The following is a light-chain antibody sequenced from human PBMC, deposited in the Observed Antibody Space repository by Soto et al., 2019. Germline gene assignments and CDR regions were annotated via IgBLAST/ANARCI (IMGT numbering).Light chain of an antibody. CDR1: SSDVGGYNY. J-gene: IGLJ2*01. CDR2: DVS. V-gene: IGLV2-14*03. CDR3: SSYTAITTTRV. Sequence: QSALTQPAPVSGSPGQSITISCTGTSSDVGGYNYVSWYQQHPGKAPQLMIYDVSSRPSGVSHRFSGSKSGTTASLTISGLQAEDEAYYFCSSYTAITTTRVFGGGTKVTVL.